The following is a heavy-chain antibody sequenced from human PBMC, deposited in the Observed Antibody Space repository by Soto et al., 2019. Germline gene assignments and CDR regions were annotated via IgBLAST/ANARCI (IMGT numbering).Heavy chain of an antibody. CDR3: ARVDIDDGDFVFDY. CDR1: GGSISRYY. Sequence: SETLSLTCTVSGGSISRYYWSWIRQPPGKGLEWIGYIYYSGSTNYNPSLKSRVTISVDTSKNQFSLKLSSVTAADTAVYYCARVDIDDGDFVFDYWGQGTLVTVSS. D-gene: IGHD4-17*01. CDR2: IYYSGST. V-gene: IGHV4-59*01. J-gene: IGHJ4*02.